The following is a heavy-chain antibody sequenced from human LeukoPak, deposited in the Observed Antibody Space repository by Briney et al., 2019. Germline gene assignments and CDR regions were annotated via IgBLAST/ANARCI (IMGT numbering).Heavy chain of an antibody. Sequence: GGSLRLSCAASGFTFNIHAMHWVRQAPGKGLEYVSGLNSNGGATYYSESVQARFVISRDNSKTTLYLHMDRLRTEDTAVYYCARSPTTGWYYFEDWGQGTLVTVSS. V-gene: IGHV3-64*02. CDR2: LNSNGGAT. J-gene: IGHJ4*02. CDR3: ARSPTTGWYYFED. D-gene: IGHD6-19*01. CDR1: GFTFNIHA.